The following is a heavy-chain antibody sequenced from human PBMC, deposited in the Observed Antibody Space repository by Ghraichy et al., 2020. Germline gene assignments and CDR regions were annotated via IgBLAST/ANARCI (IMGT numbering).Heavy chain of an antibody. Sequence: SETLSLTCAVSGGSISSYYWSWIRQPPGKGLEWIGYIYYSGSTNYNPSLKSRVTISVDTSKNQFSLKLSSVTAADTAVYYCARDLFRVDTAMEYYYGMDVWGQGTTVTVSS. CDR2: IYYSGST. V-gene: IGHV4-59*01. CDR3: ARDLFRVDTAMEYYYGMDV. J-gene: IGHJ6*02. CDR1: GGSISSYY. D-gene: IGHD5-18*01.